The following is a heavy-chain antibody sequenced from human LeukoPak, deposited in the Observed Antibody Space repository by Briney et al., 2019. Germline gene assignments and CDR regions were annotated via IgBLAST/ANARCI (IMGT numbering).Heavy chain of an antibody. V-gene: IGHV4-31*03. D-gene: IGHD1-14*01. CDR2: IYYSGST. J-gene: IGHJ4*02. CDR1: GGSISSGGYY. Sequence: SETLSLTCTVSGGSISSGGYYWSWIRQHPGKGLEWIGYIYYSGSTYYNPSLKSRVTISVDTSKNQFSLKLSSVTAADTAVYYCARGQARYNTFRYWGQGTLVTVSS. CDR3: ARGQARYNTFRY.